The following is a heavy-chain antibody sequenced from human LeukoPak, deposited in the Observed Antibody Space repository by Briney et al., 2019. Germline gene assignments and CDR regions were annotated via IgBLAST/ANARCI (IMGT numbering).Heavy chain of an antibody. CDR1: GYTFTSYG. Sequence: GASVKVSCKASGYTFTSYGISWVRQAPGQGLEWMGWISAYNGNTNYAQKLQGRVTMTTDTSTSTAYMELRSLRSDDTAVYYCAREVEDFWSGYYTTWGQGTLVTVSS. D-gene: IGHD3-3*01. V-gene: IGHV1-18*01. CDR2: ISAYNGNT. J-gene: IGHJ5*02. CDR3: AREVEDFWSGYYTT.